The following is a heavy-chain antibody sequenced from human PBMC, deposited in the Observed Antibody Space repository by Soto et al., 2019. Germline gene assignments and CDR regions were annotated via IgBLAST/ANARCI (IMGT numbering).Heavy chain of an antibody. CDR1: GFTVSSNY. V-gene: IGHV3-66*01. Sequence: EGQLVESGGGLVQPGGSLRLSCAASGFTVSSNYMSWVRQAPGKGLEWVSAIYSGGSTYYATSVKGRFTISRDNSKNTLYLQMNSLRAEDTAVYYCARAPSLPPYWGQGTLVTVSS. J-gene: IGHJ4*02. CDR3: ARAPSLPPY. CDR2: IYSGGST.